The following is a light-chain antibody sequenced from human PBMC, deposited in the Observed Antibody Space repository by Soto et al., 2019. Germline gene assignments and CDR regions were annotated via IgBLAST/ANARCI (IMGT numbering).Light chain of an antibody. V-gene: IGKV4-1*01. CDR3: QQYYTTPWT. CDR2: WAS. J-gene: IGKJ1*01. CDR1: QSFLYSSNNKNY. Sequence: DIVMTQTPDSLAVSLGERATINCKSSQSFLYSSNNKNYLAWYQQKPGQPPKALIYWASTRESGVPDRFSGSGSGTDFTLTISSLQAEDVAVYYCQQYYTTPWTFGQGTKVDIK.